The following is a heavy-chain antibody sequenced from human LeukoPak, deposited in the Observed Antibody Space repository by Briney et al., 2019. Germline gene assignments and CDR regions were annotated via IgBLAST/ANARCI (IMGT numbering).Heavy chain of an antibody. V-gene: IGHV3-9*01. Sequence: GGSLRLSCAASGFTFDDYAMHWVRQAPGKGLEWVSGISWNSGSMGYADSVKGRFTISRDNAKNSLYLQMNSLRSEDTALYYCAKGKKMTVAGLFDYWGQGTLVTVSS. CDR2: ISWNSGSM. CDR1: GFTFDDYA. CDR3: AKGKKMTVAGLFDY. J-gene: IGHJ4*02. D-gene: IGHD6-19*01.